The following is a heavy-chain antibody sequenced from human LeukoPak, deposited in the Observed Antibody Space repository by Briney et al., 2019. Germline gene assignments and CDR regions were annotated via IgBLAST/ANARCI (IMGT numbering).Heavy chain of an antibody. CDR3: ARARGDYYDSSGYYSAFDY. Sequence: KTSETLSLTCTVSGVSISSYYWSWIRQPPGKGLEWIGEINHSGSANYNPSLKSRVTISVDMSKNQFSLKLSSVTAADTAVYYCARARGDYYDSSGYYSAFDYWGQGTLVTVSS. V-gene: IGHV4-34*01. CDR2: INHSGSA. D-gene: IGHD3-22*01. J-gene: IGHJ4*02. CDR1: GVSISSYY.